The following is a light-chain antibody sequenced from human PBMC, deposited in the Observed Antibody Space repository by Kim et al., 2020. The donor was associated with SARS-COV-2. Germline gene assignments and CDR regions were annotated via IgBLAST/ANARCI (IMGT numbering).Light chain of an antibody. V-gene: IGKV3-15*01. J-gene: IGKJ4*01. Sequence: VSPGERATLSCRASQSISSTFAWYQQKRGQAPRLLIYDASTRATGTPDRFSGSWSATESTLTISSLQSEDFAVYYCQQYKHWPLTFGGGTKVDIK. CDR3: QQYKHWPLT. CDR1: QSISST. CDR2: DAS.